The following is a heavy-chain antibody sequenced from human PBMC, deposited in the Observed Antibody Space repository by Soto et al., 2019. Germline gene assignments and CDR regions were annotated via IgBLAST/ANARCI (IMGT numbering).Heavy chain of an antibody. Sequence: QVQLVQSGAEVKKPGASVKVSCKVSGYTLTELSMHWVRQAPGKGLEWLGGFDPEDGETIYAQKFQGRVTMTEDKSTDTAYMELISLRSEDTAVYYCATGFPRADYYDSSGYYGGFDYWGQGTLVTVSS. CDR3: ATGFPRADYYDSSGYYGGFDY. J-gene: IGHJ4*02. V-gene: IGHV1-24*01. D-gene: IGHD3-22*01. CDR2: FDPEDGET. CDR1: GYTLTELS.